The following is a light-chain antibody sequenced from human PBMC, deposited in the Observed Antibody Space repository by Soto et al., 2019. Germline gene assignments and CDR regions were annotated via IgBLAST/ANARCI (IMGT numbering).Light chain of an antibody. J-gene: IGKJ2*01. CDR2: TAS. Sequence: DIQLTQSPSTLSASLGERATITCRASQSIGSWLAWYQQTPGQAPKLLIYTASHVPSGVPSRFSGSGFGTEFPLTSSSLQHDVFASYCCQRCYIFPFTFGQGTQVEIK. CDR3: QRCYIFPFT. V-gene: IGKV1-5*03. CDR1: QSIGSW.